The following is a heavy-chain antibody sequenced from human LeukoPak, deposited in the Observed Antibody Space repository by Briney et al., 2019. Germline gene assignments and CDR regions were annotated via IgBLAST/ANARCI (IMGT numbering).Heavy chain of an antibody. CDR3: AREESSSSRFDY. V-gene: IGHV4-59*01. Sequence: PSETLSLTCTVSGGSIRSYYWRWIRQPPGKGLEWIGYIYYSGSTNYNPSLKSRVTISVDTSKNQFSLKLSSVTAADTAVYYCAREESSSSRFDYWGQGTLVTVSS. D-gene: IGHD6-6*01. CDR2: IYYSGST. J-gene: IGHJ4*02. CDR1: GGSIRSYY.